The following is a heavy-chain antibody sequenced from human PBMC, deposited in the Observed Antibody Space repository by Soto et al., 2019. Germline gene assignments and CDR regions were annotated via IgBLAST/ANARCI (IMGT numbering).Heavy chain of an antibody. J-gene: IGHJ4*02. CDR2: IYYSGTT. CDR3: AKFWGSGSYYNLPDY. Sequence: SETLSLTCTVSGGSISSSSYYWGWIRQPPGKGLEWIGYIYYSGTTNYNPSLKSRVTISVDTSKNQFSLKLSSVTAADTAVYYCAKFWGSGSYYNLPDYWGQGTLVTVSS. D-gene: IGHD3-10*01. V-gene: IGHV4-61*05. CDR1: GGSISSSSYY.